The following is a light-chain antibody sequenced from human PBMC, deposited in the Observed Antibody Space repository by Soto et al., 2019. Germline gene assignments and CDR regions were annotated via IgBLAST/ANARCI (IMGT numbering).Light chain of an antibody. CDR3: QSYDRSLSGWV. Sequence: QSVLTQPPSVSGAPGQRVTISCTGSSSNIGAGYDVHWYQQLPGTAPKLLIYGNSNRPSGVPDQFSGSKSGTSASLVITGLQAEDEADYYCQSYDRSLSGWVFGTGTKVTVL. J-gene: IGLJ3*02. CDR1: SSNIGAGYD. CDR2: GNS. V-gene: IGLV1-40*01.